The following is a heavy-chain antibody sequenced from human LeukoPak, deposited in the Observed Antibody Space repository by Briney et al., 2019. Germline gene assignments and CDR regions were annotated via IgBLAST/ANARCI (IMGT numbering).Heavy chain of an antibody. J-gene: IGHJ6*03. CDR1: GFSLSRYW. CDR2: IDNDGTHA. D-gene: IGHD3-9*01. V-gene: IGHV3-74*01. Sequence: GGSLRLSCAASGFSLSRYWMHWVRQSPGTGPVWVSYIDNDGTHATYADSVRGRFTVSRDNAKNMLYLQMNGLRAEDTAVYYCTRGGFDHNMDVWGEGTTVTVSS. CDR3: TRGGFDHNMDV.